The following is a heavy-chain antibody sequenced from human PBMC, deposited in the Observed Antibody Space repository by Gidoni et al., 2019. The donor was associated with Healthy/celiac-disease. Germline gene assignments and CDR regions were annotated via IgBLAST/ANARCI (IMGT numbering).Heavy chain of an antibody. V-gene: IGHV3-30*04. CDR1: GFTFSSYA. D-gene: IGHD3-22*01. CDR2: ISYDGSNK. J-gene: IGHJ4*02. CDR3: ARVNDSSGYYFDY. Sequence: QVQLVESGGGVVQPGRSLRLSCAASGFTFSSYAMHWVRQAPGKGLEWVAVISYDGSNKYYADSVKGRFTISRDNSKNTLYLQMNSLRAEDTAVYYCARVNDSSGYYFDYWGQGTLVTVSS.